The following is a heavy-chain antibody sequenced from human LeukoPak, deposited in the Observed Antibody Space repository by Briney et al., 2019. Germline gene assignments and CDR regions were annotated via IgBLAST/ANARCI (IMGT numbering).Heavy chain of an antibody. CDR2: ISSNGGST. D-gene: IGHD3-9*01. CDR1: GFTFSSYA. V-gene: IGHV3-64*01. J-gene: IGHJ6*02. CDR3: ARDSHPYYDILTGYLIGMDV. Sequence: GGSLRLSCAASGFTFSSYAMHWVRQAPGKGQEYVSAISSNGGSTYYANSVKGRFTISRDNSKNTLYLQMGSLRAEDMAVYYCARDSHPYYDILTGYLIGMDVWGQGTTVTVSS.